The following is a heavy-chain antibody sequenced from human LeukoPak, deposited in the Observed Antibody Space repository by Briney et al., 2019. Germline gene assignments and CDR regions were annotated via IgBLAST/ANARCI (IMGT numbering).Heavy chain of an antibody. Sequence: SETLSLTCAVYGGSFSGYYWSWIRQPPGKGLEWIGEINHSGSTNYNPSLKSRVTISVDTSKNQFSLKLSSVTAADTAVYYCAYSSSWYGRNWFDPWGQGTLVTVSS. CDR3: AYSSSWYGRNWFDP. V-gene: IGHV4-34*01. J-gene: IGHJ5*02. CDR2: INHSGST. CDR1: GGSFSGYY. D-gene: IGHD6-13*01.